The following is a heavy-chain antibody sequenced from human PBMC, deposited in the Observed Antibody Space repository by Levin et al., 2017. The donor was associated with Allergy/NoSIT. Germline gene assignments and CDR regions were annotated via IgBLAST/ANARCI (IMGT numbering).Heavy chain of an antibody. D-gene: IGHD3-22*01. CDR1: GFTFSRFW. CDR3: VKEHSSGIYAPLDY. V-gene: IGHV3-74*01. J-gene: IGHJ4*02. Sequence: ASVKVSCAASGFTFSRFWMHWVRQVPGKGLVWVSRSNSDGSSTIYADSVKGRFTISRDNAKNTLYLQMNSLRAEDTAVYYCVKEHSSGIYAPLDYWGQGTLVTVSS. CDR2: SNSDGSST.